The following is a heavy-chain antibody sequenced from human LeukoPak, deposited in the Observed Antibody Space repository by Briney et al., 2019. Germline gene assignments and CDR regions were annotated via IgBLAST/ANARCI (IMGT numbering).Heavy chain of an antibody. CDR1: GGSFSGYY. D-gene: IGHD3-10*01. CDR2: INHSGST. Sequence: SETLSLTCAVYGGSFSGYYWSWIRQPPGKGLEWIGEINHSGSTSYNPSLKSRVTISVDTSKNQFSLKLSSVTAADTAVYYCARRSGSGRRSNWFDPWGQGTLVTVSS. V-gene: IGHV4-34*01. J-gene: IGHJ5*02. CDR3: ARRSGSGRRSNWFDP.